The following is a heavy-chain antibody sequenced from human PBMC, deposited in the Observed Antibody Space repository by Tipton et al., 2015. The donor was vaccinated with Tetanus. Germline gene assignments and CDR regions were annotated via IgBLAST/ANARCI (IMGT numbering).Heavy chain of an antibody. Sequence: LRLSCTVSGGSISRGGYYCSWIRQHPGKGLEWIEDIYYSGSTYYNPSLKSPVTISVDTSKNQFSLKLNSVTAADTVVYYCARDQARGARGWNYFDYWGQGTLVTVSS. CDR2: IYYSGST. CDR3: ARDQARGARGWNYFDY. V-gene: IGHV4-31*02. D-gene: IGHD1-26*01. CDR1: GGSISRGGYY. J-gene: IGHJ4*02.